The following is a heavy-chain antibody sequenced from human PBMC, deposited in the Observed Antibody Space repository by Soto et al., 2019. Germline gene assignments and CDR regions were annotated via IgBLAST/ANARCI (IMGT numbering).Heavy chain of an antibody. D-gene: IGHD2-21*02. J-gene: IGHJ4*02. CDR2: IYYIGTT. Sequence: SETLSLTCTVSGVSISTSNYYWGWVRQPPGKGLDWIGNIYYIGTTYDNPSLKSRVTISVDTSKNQFSLKLSSVTAADTAVYYCATLVVPASRHMEFDFWGPGTLVTVSS. CDR3: ATLVVPASRHMEFDF. V-gene: IGHV4-39*01. CDR1: GVSISTSNYY.